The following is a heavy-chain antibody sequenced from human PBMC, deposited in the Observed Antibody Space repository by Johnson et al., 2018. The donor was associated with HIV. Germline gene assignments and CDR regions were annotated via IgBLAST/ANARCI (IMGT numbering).Heavy chain of an antibody. CDR1: GFTFSSYA. V-gene: IGHV3-23*04. D-gene: IGHD2-8*02. J-gene: IGHJ3*01. Sequence: EVQLVESGGGLVKPGGSLRLSCAASGFTFSSYAMSWVRQAPGKGLEWVSAISGSGGSTYYADSVKGRFTISRDNAKNSLYLQMNSLRAEDAAKYYCAKAQVLADDCFNVWGQGTVVTVSS. CDR2: ISGSGGST. CDR3: AKAQVLADDCFNV.